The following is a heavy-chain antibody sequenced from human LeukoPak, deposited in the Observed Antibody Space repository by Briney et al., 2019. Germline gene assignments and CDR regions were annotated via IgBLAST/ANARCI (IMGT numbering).Heavy chain of an antibody. CDR3: ARGVGYFRYGRYYYMDV. Sequence: SETLSLTCSVFGESFSGYCWTWIRQPPGKGLEWIGEIKHSGSANYSPSLKSRVTISVDTSKNQFSLKLSSVTAADTAVYYCARGVGYFRYGRYYYMDVWGKGTTVTVSS. CDR2: IKHSGSA. D-gene: IGHD2/OR15-2a*01. V-gene: IGHV4-34*01. CDR1: GESFSGYC. J-gene: IGHJ6*03.